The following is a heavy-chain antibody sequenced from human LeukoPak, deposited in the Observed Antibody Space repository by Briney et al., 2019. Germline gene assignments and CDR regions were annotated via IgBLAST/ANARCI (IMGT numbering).Heavy chain of an antibody. D-gene: IGHD4-23*01. CDR2: IYSSGST. CDR1: GFTLSDYY. J-gene: IGHJ4*02. CDR3: AKGGKATVVTM. Sequence: GSLRLSCAASGFTLSDYYMSWIRQPAGKGLEWIGRIYSSGSTNYNPSLKSRVSMSVDTSKNQFSLKLTSVTAADTAVYYCAKGGKATVVTMWGQGILVTVSS. V-gene: IGHV4-4*07.